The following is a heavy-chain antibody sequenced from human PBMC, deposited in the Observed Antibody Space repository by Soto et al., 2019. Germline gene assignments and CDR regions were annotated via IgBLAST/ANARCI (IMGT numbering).Heavy chain of an antibody. CDR1: TFTFSNHW. D-gene: IGHD2-2*02. CDR3: ARIYCSTTSCYIDY. Sequence: EVQLVESGGGLVQPGGSLSLSCAASTFTFSNHWMSWVRQAPGKGLEWVANINQGGSAKYYLDSVKGRFTISRDNAKNSLDLQMNSLRAEDTAVYYCARIYCSTTSCYIDYWGQGTLVTVSS. V-gene: IGHV3-7*01. J-gene: IGHJ4*02. CDR2: INQGGSAK.